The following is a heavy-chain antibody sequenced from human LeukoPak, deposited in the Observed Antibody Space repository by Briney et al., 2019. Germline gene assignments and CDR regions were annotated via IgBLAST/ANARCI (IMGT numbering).Heavy chain of an antibody. CDR2: IYTSGNT. D-gene: IGHD2-2*01. J-gene: IGHJ5*02. V-gene: IGHV4-4*07. Sequence: PSETLTLTCTVSGGSISSYYWSWIRQPAGRGLEWIGRIYTSGNTNYNPSLKSRVTISVDKSKNHFSLKLSSVTAADTAVYYCARDLALGYCSSTSCFAGGDWFDPWGQGTLVTVSS. CDR3: ARDLALGYCSSTSCFAGGDWFDP. CDR1: GGSISSYY.